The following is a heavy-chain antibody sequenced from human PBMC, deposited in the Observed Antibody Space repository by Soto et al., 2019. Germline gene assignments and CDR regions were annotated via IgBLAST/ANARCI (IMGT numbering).Heavy chain of an antibody. CDR2: IIPIFGTA. J-gene: IGHJ3*02. V-gene: IGHV1-69*13. D-gene: IGHD3-3*01. CDR3: ARGGITIFGVVINFDAFDI. Sequence: SVKVSCKASGGTFSSYAISWVRQAPGQGLEWMGGIIPIFGTANYAQKFQGRVTITADESTSTAYMELSSLRSEDTAVYYCARGGITIFGVVINFDAFDIWGQGTMVTVSS. CDR1: GGTFSSYA.